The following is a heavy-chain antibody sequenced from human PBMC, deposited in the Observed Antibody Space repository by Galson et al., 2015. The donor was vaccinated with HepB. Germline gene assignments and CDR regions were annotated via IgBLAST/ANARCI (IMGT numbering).Heavy chain of an antibody. CDR3: AKGGTVWRTNWFDP. CDR1: GFTFSSYA. CDR2: ISGSGGRT. V-gene: IGHV3-23*01. J-gene: IGHJ5*02. D-gene: IGHD1-1*01. Sequence: SLRLSCAAYGFTFSSYAMNWVRQAPGKGLEWVSAISGSGGRTYYADSVKGRFTISRDNSKNTLYLQMNSLRAEDTAVYYCAKGGTVWRTNWFDPWGQGTLVTVSS.